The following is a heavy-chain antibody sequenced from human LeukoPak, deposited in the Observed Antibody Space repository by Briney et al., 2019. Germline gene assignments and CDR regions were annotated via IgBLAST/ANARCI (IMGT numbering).Heavy chain of an antibody. CDR1: GGSISSGDYY. D-gene: IGHD2-15*01. CDR3: ARDPVVDYYYYYMDV. Sequence: TSQTLSLTCTVSGGSISSGDYYWSWIRQPPGKGLEWIGYIYYSGSTYYNPSLKSRVTISVDTSKNQFSLKLSSVTAAGTAVYYCARDPVVDYYYYYMDVWGKGTTVTVSS. J-gene: IGHJ6*03. CDR2: IYYSGST. V-gene: IGHV4-30-4*08.